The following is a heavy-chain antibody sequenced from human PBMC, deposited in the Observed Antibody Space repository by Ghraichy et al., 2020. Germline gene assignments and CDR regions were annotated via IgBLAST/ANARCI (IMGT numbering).Heavy chain of an antibody. CDR1: GGSISSYY. D-gene: IGHD4-11*01. J-gene: IGHJ6*02. Sequence: SETLSLTCTVSGGSISSYYWSWIRQPAGKGLEWIGRIYTSGSTNYNPSLKSRVTMSVDTSKNQFSLKLSSVTAADTAVYYCARIGYTVTTRTPLYGMDVWGQGTTVTVSS. CDR2: IYTSGST. V-gene: IGHV4-4*07. CDR3: ARIGYTVTTRTPLYGMDV.